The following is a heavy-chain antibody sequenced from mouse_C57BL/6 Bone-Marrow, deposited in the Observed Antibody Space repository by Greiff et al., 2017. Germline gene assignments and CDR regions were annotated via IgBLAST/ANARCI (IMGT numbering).Heavy chain of an antibody. J-gene: IGHJ4*01. V-gene: IGHV14-4*01. D-gene: IGHD1-1*01. CDR2: IDPENGDT. CDR1: GFNIKDDY. CDR3: TLLLEDY. Sequence: VQLQQSGAELVRPGASVKLSCTASGFNIKDDYMHWVKQRPEQGLEWIGWIDPENGDTEYAAKFQGKATITADTSSNKAYLQLSSLTSEDTAVYYCTLLLEDYWGQGTSVTVSS.